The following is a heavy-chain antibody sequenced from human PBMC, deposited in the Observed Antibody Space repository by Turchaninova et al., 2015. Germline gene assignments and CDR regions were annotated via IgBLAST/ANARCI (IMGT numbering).Heavy chain of an antibody. Sequence: GLVKPSGTLSLTCAVSGGSISSSNWWSWVRQPPGKGLEWIGEIDHSGSTNYNPSLKSRVTISVDKSKNQFSLKLSSVTAGDTAVYYCARLAGIVGAKYFDYWGQGTLVTVSS. D-gene: IGHD1-26*01. J-gene: IGHJ4*02. CDR1: GGSISSSNW. V-gene: IGHV4-4*02. CDR2: IDHSGST. CDR3: ARLAGIVGAKYFDY.